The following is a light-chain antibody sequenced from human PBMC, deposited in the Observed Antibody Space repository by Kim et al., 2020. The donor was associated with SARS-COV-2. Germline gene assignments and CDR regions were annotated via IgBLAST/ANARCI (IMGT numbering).Light chain of an antibody. CDR3: ASYTTSVTLV. CDR1: SSDVGAYNY. CDR2: DVN. J-gene: IGLJ3*02. Sequence: QSALTQPASVSGSPGQSITISCAGTSSDVGAYNYVSWFQQHPGKAPKLMIYDVNNRPSGVSNRFSGSKSGNTASLTISGLQAEDEADYFCASYTTSVTLVFGGGTQLTVL. V-gene: IGLV2-14*03.